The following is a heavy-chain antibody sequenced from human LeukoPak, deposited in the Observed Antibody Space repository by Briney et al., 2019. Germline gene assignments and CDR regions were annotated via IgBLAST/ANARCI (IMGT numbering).Heavy chain of an antibody. CDR2: IYSGGST. CDR3: ARDAHTYDILTGYYHAPNIDY. Sequence: PGGPLRLSCAASGFTVSSNYMSWVRQAPGKGLEWVSVIYSGGSTYYADSVKGRFTISRDNSKNTLYLQMNSLRAEDTAVYYCARDAHTYDILTGYYHAPNIDYWGQGTPVTVSS. V-gene: IGHV3-53*01. J-gene: IGHJ4*02. CDR1: GFTVSSNY. D-gene: IGHD3-9*01.